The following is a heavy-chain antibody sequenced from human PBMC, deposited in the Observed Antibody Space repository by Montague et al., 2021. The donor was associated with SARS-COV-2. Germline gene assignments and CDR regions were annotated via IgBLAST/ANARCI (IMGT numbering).Heavy chain of an antibody. CDR1: GGSISSYY. CDR2: IYYSGST. V-gene: IGHV4-59*01. J-gene: IGHJ4*02. D-gene: IGHD5-24*01. Sequence: SETLSLTCTVSGGSISSYYWSWIRQPPGKGLEWIGYIYYSGSTNYNPSLKSRVTTSVDTSKNQFSLKLSSVTAADTAVYYCARAFPRWLQFDPYFDYWGQGTLVTVSS. CDR3: ARAFPRWLQFDPYFDY.